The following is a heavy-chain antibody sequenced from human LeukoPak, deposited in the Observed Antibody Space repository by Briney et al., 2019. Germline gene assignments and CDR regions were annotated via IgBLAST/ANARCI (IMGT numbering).Heavy chain of an antibody. J-gene: IGHJ2*01. V-gene: IGHV4-59*08. CDR1: GASISGYY. Sequence: SETLSLTCTVSGASISGYYWSWIRQPPGQGLEWIGYVYNSGTTNYNPSLNSRLTISADTSKSQFSLKLSSVTAADTAVYYCARRRDLLSSNWYFDLWGRGTLVTVSS. CDR3: ARRRDLLSSNWYFDL. CDR2: VYNSGTT. D-gene: IGHD1-26*01.